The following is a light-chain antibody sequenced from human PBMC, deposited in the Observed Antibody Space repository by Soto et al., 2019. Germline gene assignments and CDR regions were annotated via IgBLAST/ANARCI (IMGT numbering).Light chain of an antibody. Sequence: EIVLTQSPGTLSLSPGERATLSCRSSQSISNYLAWYQHKPGQAPRLLIDDASNRATGNPARISGTGSETDVILAKSRRVPEDLGICCCQLLRTFGQGTRLEIK. CDR1: QSISNY. CDR3: QLLRT. CDR2: DAS. J-gene: IGKJ5*01. V-gene: IGKV3-11*01.